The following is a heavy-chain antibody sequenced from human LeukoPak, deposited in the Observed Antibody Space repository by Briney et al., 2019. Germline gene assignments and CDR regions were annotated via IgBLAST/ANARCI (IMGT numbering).Heavy chain of an antibody. CDR2: INPNSGGT. CDR3: ARAQGYCSGGSCYSGAFDI. Sequence: ASVKVSCKASGYTFTGYYMHWVRQAPGQGLEWMGWINPNSGGTNYAQKFQGRVTMTRDTSISRDYMELSRLRSDDTAVYYCARAQGYCSGGSCYSGAFDIWGQGTMVTVSS. CDR1: GYTFTGYY. V-gene: IGHV1-2*02. D-gene: IGHD2-15*01. J-gene: IGHJ3*02.